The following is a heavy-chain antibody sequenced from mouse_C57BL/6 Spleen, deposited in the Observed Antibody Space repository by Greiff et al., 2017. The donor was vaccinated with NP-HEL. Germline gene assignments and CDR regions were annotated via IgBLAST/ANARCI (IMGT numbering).Heavy chain of an antibody. CDR3: TRGDSNPFAY. Sequence: VQLQQSGAELVRPGASVTLSCKASGYTFTDYEMHWVKQTPVHGLEWIGAIDPETGGTAYNQKFKGKAILTADKSSSTAYMELCSLTSEDSAVYYCTRGDSNPFAYWGQGTLVTVSA. V-gene: IGHV1-15*01. J-gene: IGHJ3*01. CDR1: GYTFTDYE. D-gene: IGHD2-5*01. CDR2: IDPETGGT.